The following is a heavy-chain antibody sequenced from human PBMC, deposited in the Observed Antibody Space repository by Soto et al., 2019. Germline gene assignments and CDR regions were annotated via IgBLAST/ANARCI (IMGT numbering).Heavy chain of an antibody. CDR1: GGSFSGYY. J-gene: IGHJ4*02. D-gene: IGHD3-10*01. Sequence: QVQLQQWGAGLLKPSETLSLTCAVYGGSFSGYYWSWIRQPPGKGLEWIGEINNSGSTNYNPSLKSRVTISVDTSKNQFSLKLSSVTAADTAVYYCARGGITMVRGVIGDWGQGTLVTVSS. V-gene: IGHV4-34*01. CDR2: INNSGST. CDR3: ARGGITMVRGVIGD.